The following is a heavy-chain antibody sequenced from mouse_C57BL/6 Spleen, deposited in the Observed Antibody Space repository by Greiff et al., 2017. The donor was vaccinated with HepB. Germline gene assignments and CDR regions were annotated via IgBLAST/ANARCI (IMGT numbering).Heavy chain of an antibody. Sequence: QVQLQQPGAELVKPGASVKMSCKASGYTFTSYWITWVKQRPGQGLEWIGDIYPGSGSTNYNEKFKSKATLTVDTSSSTAYMQLSSLTSEDSAVYYCARRRDYYGSYYYAMDYWGQGTSVTVSS. D-gene: IGHD1-1*01. J-gene: IGHJ4*01. CDR1: GYTFTSYW. V-gene: IGHV1-55*01. CDR2: IYPGSGST. CDR3: ARRRDYYGSYYYAMDY.